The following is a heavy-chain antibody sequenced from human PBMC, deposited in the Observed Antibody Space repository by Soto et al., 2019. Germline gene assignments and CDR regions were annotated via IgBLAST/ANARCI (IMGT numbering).Heavy chain of an antibody. V-gene: IGHV1-69*06. CDR3: ARGGLAVRGSTDYYYGMDV. J-gene: IGHJ6*02. CDR2: IIPIFGTA. Sequence: SVKVSCKASGGTFSSYAISWVRQAPGQRLEWMGGIIPIFGTANYAQKFQGRVTITADKSTSTAYMELSSLRSEDTAVYYCARGGLAVRGSTDYYYGMDVWGQGTTVTVAS. CDR1: GGTFSSYA. D-gene: IGHD3-10*01.